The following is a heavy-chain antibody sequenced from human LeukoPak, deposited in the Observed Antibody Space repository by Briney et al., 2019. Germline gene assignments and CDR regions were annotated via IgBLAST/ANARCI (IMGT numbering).Heavy chain of an antibody. CDR3: ARDHHYYDSSGYSKDYYYYGMDV. CDR2: IYYSGST. Sequence: SETLSLTCTVSGGSISSYYWSWIRQPPGKGLEWIGYIYYSGSTNYNPSLKSRVTISVDTSKNQFSLKLSSVTAADTAVYYCARDHHYYDSSGYSKDYYYYGMDVWGQGTTVTVSS. J-gene: IGHJ6*02. CDR1: GGSISSYY. V-gene: IGHV4-59*01. D-gene: IGHD3-22*01.